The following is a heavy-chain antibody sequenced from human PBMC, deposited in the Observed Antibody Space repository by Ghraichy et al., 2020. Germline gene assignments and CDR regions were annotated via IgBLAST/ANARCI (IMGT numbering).Heavy chain of an antibody. CDR3: ARDDYGPLNY. D-gene: IGHD4/OR15-4a*01. J-gene: IGHJ4*02. V-gene: IGHV4-59*01. CDR1: GDSISSYY. Sequence: SETLSLTCTVSGDSISSYYWSWIRQPPGKGLEWIGNIYYNGGTNYNPSFESRVTISLDTSKNQFSLKLSSVTAADTAIYYCARDDYGPLNYWGQGTLVTVSS. CDR2: IYYNGGT.